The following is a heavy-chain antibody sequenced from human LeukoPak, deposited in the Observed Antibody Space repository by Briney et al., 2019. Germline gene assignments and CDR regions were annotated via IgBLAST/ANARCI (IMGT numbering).Heavy chain of an antibody. Sequence: PSETLSLTCTVSGGSVSSSSYYWSWIRQPPGKGLEWIGEINHSGSTNYNPSLKSRVTISVDTSKNQFSLKLSSVTAADTAVYYCARSNYGGNSGDAFDIWGQGTMVTVSS. CDR2: INHSGST. D-gene: IGHD4-23*01. J-gene: IGHJ3*02. CDR3: ARSNYGGNSGDAFDI. CDR1: GGSVSSSSYY. V-gene: IGHV4-39*07.